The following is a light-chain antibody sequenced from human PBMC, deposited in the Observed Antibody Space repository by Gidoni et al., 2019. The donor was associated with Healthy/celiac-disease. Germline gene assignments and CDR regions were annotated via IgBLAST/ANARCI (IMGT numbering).Light chain of an antibody. Sequence: AIRITQSPSSFSASTGDRVTITCRASQGISSYLAWYQQKPGKAPKLLIYAASTLQSGVPSRFSGSGSGTDFTLTISCLQSEDFATYYWQQYNSYPPTFGQGTKVEIK. CDR2: AAS. CDR3: QQYNSYPPT. V-gene: IGKV1-8*01. CDR1: QGISSY. J-gene: IGKJ1*01.